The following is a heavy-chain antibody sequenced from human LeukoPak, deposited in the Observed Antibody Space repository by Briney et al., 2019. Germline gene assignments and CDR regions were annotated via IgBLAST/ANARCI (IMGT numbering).Heavy chain of an antibody. V-gene: IGHV3-7*03. CDR1: GFTFSSYW. J-gene: IGHJ4*02. CDR3: ARGRDYDWVDY. Sequence: GGSLRLSCAASGFTFSSYWMSWVRQAPGKGLEWVANIKKDGSEKYYVDSVKGRFTISRDNAKNSLYLQMNSLRADDTAVYYCARGRDYDWVDYWGQGTLVTVSS. D-gene: IGHD3-22*01. CDR2: IKKDGSEK.